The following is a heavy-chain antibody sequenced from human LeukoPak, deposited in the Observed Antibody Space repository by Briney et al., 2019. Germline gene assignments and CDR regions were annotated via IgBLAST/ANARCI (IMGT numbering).Heavy chain of an antibody. V-gene: IGHV1-8*01. J-gene: IGHJ4*02. CDR1: GYTFTSYD. D-gene: IGHD3-22*01. CDR2: MNPNSGNT. CDR3: ARGVRYHRGSSGYYPFPY. Sequence: ASVKVSCKVSGYTFTSYDINWVRQATGQGLEWMGWMNPNSGNTGYAQKFQGRVTMTRNTSISTAYMELSSLRSEDTAVYYCARGVRYHRGSSGYYPFPYWGQGTLVTVSS.